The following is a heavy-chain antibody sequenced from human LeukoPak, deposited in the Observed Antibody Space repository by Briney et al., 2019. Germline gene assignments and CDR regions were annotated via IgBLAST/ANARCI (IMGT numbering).Heavy chain of an antibody. V-gene: IGHV3-7*01. D-gene: IGHD3-10*01. J-gene: IGHJ4*02. CDR3: ARGDPYYYGSGSYVSQYYFDY. CDR2: IKQDGSEK. CDR1: GFTFSSYW. Sequence: PGGSLRLSCAASGFTFSSYWMSWVRQAPGKGLEWVANIKQDGSEKYYVDSVKGRFTISRDNAKNSLYLQMNSLRAEDTAVYYCARGDPYYYGSGSYVSQYYFDYWGQGTLVTVSS.